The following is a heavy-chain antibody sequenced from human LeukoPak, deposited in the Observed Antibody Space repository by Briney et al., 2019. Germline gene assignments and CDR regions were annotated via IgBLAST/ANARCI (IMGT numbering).Heavy chain of an antibody. Sequence: GGSLRLSCGASGFTFRSYWMSWVRQAPGKGLEWVANIKQDGSEKYYVDSVKGRFTISRDNAKNSLYLQMNSLRAEDTAVYYCARVINVDTAMDYWGQGTLVTVSS. D-gene: IGHD5-18*01. CDR3: ARVINVDTAMDY. J-gene: IGHJ4*02. CDR1: GFTFRSYW. V-gene: IGHV3-7*03. CDR2: IKQDGSEK.